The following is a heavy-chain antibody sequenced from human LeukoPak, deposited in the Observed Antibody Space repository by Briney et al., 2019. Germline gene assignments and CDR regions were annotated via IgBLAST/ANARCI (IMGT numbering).Heavy chain of an antibody. CDR3: AQSGRTKRDAFGY. J-gene: IGHJ4*02. CDR1: GFTFSSYW. Sequence: GGSLRLSCAASGFTFSSYWMTWVRQAPGKGLEWVVNIKRDGSEKHYVDSVKGRFTISRDNAKNSLYLQMNSLRAEDTAVYYCAQSGRTKRDAFGYWGQGTLVTVSS. CDR2: IKRDGSEK. D-gene: IGHD1-26*01. V-gene: IGHV3-7*01.